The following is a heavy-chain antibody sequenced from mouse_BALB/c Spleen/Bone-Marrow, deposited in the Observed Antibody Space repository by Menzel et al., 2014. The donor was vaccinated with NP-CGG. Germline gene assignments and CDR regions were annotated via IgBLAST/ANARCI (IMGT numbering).Heavy chain of an antibody. J-gene: IGHJ2*01. CDR3: ARRGYGNLDY. V-gene: IGHV3-6*02. CDR2: ITYDGSN. D-gene: IGHD2-10*02. CDR1: GYSITSGYY. Sequence: ESGPGLVKPSQSLSLTCSVTGYSITSGYYWNWVRQFPGDKLEWMGYITYDGSNNYNSSLKNRISITRDTSKNQFFLKLNSVTTEDTATYYCARRGYGNLDYWGQGTTLTVSS.